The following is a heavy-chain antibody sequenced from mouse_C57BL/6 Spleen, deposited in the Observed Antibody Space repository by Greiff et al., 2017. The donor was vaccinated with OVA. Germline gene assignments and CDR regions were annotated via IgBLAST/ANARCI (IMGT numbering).Heavy chain of an antibody. CDR1: GYTFTSYW. J-gene: IGHJ4*01. Sequence: QVQLQQPGAELVRPGSSVKLSCKASGYTFTSYWMHWVKQRPIQGLEWIGNIDTSDSETHYTQKFKDKATLTVDKSSSTAYMQLSSLTAEDSAVYYCAITPVAMDYWGQGTSVTVSS. CDR2: IDTSDSET. V-gene: IGHV1-52*01. CDR3: AITPVAMDY.